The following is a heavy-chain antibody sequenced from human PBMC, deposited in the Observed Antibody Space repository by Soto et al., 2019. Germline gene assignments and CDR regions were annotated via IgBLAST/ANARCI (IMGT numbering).Heavy chain of an antibody. CDR3: AKESGWNNWYFDL. CDR1: GFTFSTYS. V-gene: IGHV3-30*18. CDR2: ISHDGNIK. J-gene: IGHJ2*01. D-gene: IGHD6-19*01. Sequence: QVQLVESGGGVVQPGRSLRLSCIASGFTFSTYSIHWVRQAPGKGLEWVAVISHDGNIKFYADSVKGRFTVSRDNFKITLFLEMNSLRDEDTSVYYCAKESGWNNWYFDLWGRGTLVTVSS.